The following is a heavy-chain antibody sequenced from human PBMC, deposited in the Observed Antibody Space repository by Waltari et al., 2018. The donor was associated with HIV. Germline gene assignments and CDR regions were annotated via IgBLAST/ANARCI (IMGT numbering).Heavy chain of an antibody. Sequence: EVQLVESGGGLVKPGGSLRLSCAASGFTFSNAWMIWVRQAPGKGLGWVGRNKSKTDGGTRDYAGPVKGRFTISRDDSNNTLYLQMNSLKTEDTGLYYCTSARRGLNRYFGMDVWGQGTSVTVSS. CDR3: TSARRGLNRYFGMDV. V-gene: IGHV3-15*01. J-gene: IGHJ6*02. CDR1: GFTFSNAW. D-gene: IGHD3-16*02. CDR2: NKSKTDGGTR.